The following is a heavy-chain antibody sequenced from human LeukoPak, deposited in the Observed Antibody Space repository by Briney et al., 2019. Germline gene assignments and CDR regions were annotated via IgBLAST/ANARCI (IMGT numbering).Heavy chain of an antibody. V-gene: IGHV3-21*06. J-gene: IGHJ6*03. D-gene: IGHD3-10*01. CDR1: GFTFSRYS. CDR2: ISISSSYI. CDR3: ARGHPLWSLYMDV. Sequence: GGSLRLSCAASGFTFSRYSMNWVRQAPGKGLEWVSSISISSSYIYYADSVKGRFTMSRDNAKNSLYLQMDSLRAEDTAVYYCARGHPLWSLYMDVWGKGTTVTVSS.